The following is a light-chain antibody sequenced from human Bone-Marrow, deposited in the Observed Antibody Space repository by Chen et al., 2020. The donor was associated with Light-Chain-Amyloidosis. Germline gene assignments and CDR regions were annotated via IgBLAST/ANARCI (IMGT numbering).Light chain of an antibody. CDR2: DYS. V-gene: IGLV3-21*02. J-gene: IGLJ3*02. Sequence: SFVLTQPSSLSVAPRQTAPIACGGNNIGSTSVHWYQLPPGQAPLLVVYDYSDRPSGIPERLSGSNSGNTATLTISRVEAGDEADYYCQVWDRSSDRPVFGGGTKLTVL. CDR1: NIGSTS. CDR3: QVWDRSSDRPV.